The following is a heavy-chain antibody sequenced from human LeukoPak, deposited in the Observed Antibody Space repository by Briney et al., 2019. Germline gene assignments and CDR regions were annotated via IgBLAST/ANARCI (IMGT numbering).Heavy chain of an antibody. Sequence: ASVKVSRKASGGTFSSYAISWVRQAPGQGLEWMGGIIPIFGTANYAQKFQGRVTITADESTSTAYMELSSLRSEDTAVYYCARSIPYLSQLAGYYYYYMDVWGKGTTVTVSS. J-gene: IGHJ6*03. D-gene: IGHD6-6*01. V-gene: IGHV1-69*13. CDR3: ARSIPYLSQLAGYYYYYMDV. CDR1: GGTFSSYA. CDR2: IIPIFGTA.